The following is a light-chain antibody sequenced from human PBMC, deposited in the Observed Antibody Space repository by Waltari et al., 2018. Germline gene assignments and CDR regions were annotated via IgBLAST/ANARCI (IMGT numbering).Light chain of an antibody. V-gene: IGKV1-9*01. CDR2: SAS. Sequence: DIQLTQSPSFLSASVGDRSTITCRASQGISPYLAWYQQKSGRAPKLLIYSASTLQSGVPSRFSGSGSGTDFTLTISSLQPEDFATYSCQQLDSFPQTFGQGTKLDIK. CDR1: QGISPY. J-gene: IGKJ2*01. CDR3: QQLDSFPQT.